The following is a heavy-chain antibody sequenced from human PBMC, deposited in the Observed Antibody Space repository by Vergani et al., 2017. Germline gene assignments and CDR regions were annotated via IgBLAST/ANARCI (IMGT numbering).Heavy chain of an antibody. J-gene: IGHJ6*03. CDR1: GYTFTSYY. CDR3: ANSGSSTIVRGADYYYMDV. Sequence: QVQLVQSGAEVKKPEASVKVSCKASGYTFTSYYMHWVRQAPGQGLGWMGIINPSGGSTSYAQKFQGRVTMTRYTYTSTVYMELSSLRSEDTAVYYCANSGSSTIVRGADYYYMDVWGKGTTVTVSS. D-gene: IGHD2-2*01. V-gene: IGHV1-46*03. CDR2: INPSGGST.